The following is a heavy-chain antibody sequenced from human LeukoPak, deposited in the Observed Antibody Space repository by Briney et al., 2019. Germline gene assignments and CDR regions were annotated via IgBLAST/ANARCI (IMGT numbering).Heavy chain of an antibody. Sequence: PGGSLRLSCAASGFTFSDYYMSWIRQAPGKGLEWVSYISSSGNTIFYADSVKGRFTISRDNAKNSLYLQMNSLRAEDTAVYYCARDQYYYGSGTDYWGQGTLVTVSS. CDR3: ARDQYYYGSGTDY. D-gene: IGHD3-10*01. CDR2: ISSSGNTI. J-gene: IGHJ4*02. V-gene: IGHV3-11*01. CDR1: GFTFSDYY.